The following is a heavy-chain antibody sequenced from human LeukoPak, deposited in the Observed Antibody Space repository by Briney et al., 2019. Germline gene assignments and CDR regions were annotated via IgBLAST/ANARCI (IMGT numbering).Heavy chain of an antibody. Sequence: SQTLSLTCAISGDSVSSNSTAWNWIRQSPSRGLEWLGRTYYRSKWYNDYAVSVKSRITINPDTSKNQFSLKLSSVTAADTAVYYCARASRLYPRLYYYYGMDVWGKGTTVTVSS. V-gene: IGHV6-1*01. J-gene: IGHJ6*04. CDR3: ARASRLYPRLYYYYGMDV. CDR2: TYYRSKWYN. CDR1: GDSVSSNSTA. D-gene: IGHD2/OR15-2a*01.